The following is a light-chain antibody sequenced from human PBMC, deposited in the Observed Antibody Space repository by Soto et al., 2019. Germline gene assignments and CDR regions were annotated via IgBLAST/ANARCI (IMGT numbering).Light chain of an antibody. J-gene: IGLJ1*01. CDR1: RRDVGGYNY. CDR2: EVT. CDR3: GSYTISNTLPVV. V-gene: IGLV2-14*01. Sequence: QSVLTQPASVSGSPGQSITISCTGTRRDVGGYNYVSWYQQYPGKSPKLLIYEVTHRPSGVSNRFSGSKSGNTASLTISGLQAEDEADYYCGSYTISNTLPVVFGTGTKVTVL.